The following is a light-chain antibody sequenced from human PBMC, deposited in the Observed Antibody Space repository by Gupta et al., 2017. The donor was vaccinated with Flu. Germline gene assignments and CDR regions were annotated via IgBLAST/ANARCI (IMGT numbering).Light chain of an antibody. V-gene: IGKV3-15*01. CDR1: RNVSSN. CDR2: GAS. Sequence: ATLSVSPGERATLPCRTGRNVSSNLAGYQQKPGQAPRILIYGASTRATGIPARFSGSGSGTDFTLTISSLQSEDFAVYYCQQYNNWPPKTFGQGTKVEIK. J-gene: IGKJ1*01. CDR3: QQYNNWPPKT.